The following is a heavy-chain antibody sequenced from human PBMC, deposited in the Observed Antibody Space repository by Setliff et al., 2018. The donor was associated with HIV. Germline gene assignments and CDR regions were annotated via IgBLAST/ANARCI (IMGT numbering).Heavy chain of an antibody. V-gene: IGHV1-2*04. Sequence: GASVKVSCKASGYSFTDYYIHWVRQAPGQGLEWMGWINPKSDGTNYAQKFQGWITMTRDTSISTAYMELSRLRSDDTAVYYCARGMDYYDTSGMDVWGKGTTVTVSS. CDR3: ARGMDYYDTSGMDV. D-gene: IGHD3-22*01. CDR1: GYSFTDYY. CDR2: INPKSDGT. J-gene: IGHJ6*03.